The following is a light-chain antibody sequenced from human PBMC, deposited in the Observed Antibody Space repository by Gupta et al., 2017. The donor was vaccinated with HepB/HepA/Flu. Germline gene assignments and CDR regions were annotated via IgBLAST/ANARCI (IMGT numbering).Light chain of an antibody. J-gene: IGKJ1*01. CDR1: QSVLYTSNNKNY. CDR3: QQYYGSPRT. CDR2: WAS. V-gene: IGKV4-1*01. Sequence: DIVMTQSPDSLAVSLGERATINCRSSQSVLYTSNNKNYLAWYQQKAGQPPKLLIYWASTRESGVPDRFSGSGSGTDFTLTISSLQAEDGAVYYCQQYYGSPRTFGQGTKVEVK.